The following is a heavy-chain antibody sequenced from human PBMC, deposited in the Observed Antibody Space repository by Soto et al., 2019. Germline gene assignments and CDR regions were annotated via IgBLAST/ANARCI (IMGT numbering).Heavy chain of an antibody. CDR1: GGTFSSYT. V-gene: IGHV1-69*08. J-gene: IGHJ5*02. D-gene: IGHD2-2*01. Sequence: QVQLVQSGAEVKKPGSSVKVSCKASGGTFSSYTISWVRQAPGQGLEWMGRIIPILGIANYAQKFQGRVTITADKSTSTAYRELSSLRSEDTAGYYCARDRGGYCSSTSCRGSGFDPWGQGTLVTVSS. CDR2: IIPILGIA. CDR3: ARDRGGYCSSTSCRGSGFDP.